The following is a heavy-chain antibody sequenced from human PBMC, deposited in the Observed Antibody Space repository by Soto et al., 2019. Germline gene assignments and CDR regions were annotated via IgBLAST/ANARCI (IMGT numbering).Heavy chain of an antibody. J-gene: IGHJ4*02. CDR3: ARERTYCGGDCYSNYFNY. V-gene: IGHV1-69*13. Sequence: SVKVSCKASGGTFSSYAISWVRQAPGQGLEWMGGIIPIFGTANYAQKFQGRVTITADESTSTAYMELSSLRSEDTAVYYCARERTYCGGDCYSNYFNYWGQGTLVTVSS. CDR1: GGTFSSYA. D-gene: IGHD2-21*02. CDR2: IIPIFGTA.